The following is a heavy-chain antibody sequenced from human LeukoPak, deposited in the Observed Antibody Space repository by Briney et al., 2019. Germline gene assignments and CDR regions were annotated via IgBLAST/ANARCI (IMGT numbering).Heavy chain of an antibody. Sequence: RPGGSLRFSCAASGFKFDDYGMSWVRQAPGKGLEWVCDINWNGAWTGYADSVKGRFTISRDNAKNSLYLQMNSLRAEDTALYYCAGYYYDSSRGFDLWGQGTLVTVSA. J-gene: IGHJ5*02. CDR2: INWNGAWT. CDR1: GFKFDDYG. D-gene: IGHD3-16*01. V-gene: IGHV3-20*04. CDR3: AGYYYDSSRGFDL.